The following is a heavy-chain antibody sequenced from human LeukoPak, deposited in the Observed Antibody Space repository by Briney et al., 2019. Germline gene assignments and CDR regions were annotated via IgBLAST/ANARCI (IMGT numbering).Heavy chain of an antibody. CDR3: ARGRFDMEV. CDR1: GPIFNDFD. CDR2: IGIGGDT. Sequence: GGSLRLSCTAAGPIFNDFDFHCVRAGPGKGLDWVSAIGIGGDTHSSGSVTSRFTISRETAKNSLFPHMNNLRAGDTAVYYGARGRFDMEVWGRGTTVIVSS. D-gene: IGHD3-16*01. V-gene: IGHV3-13*01. J-gene: IGHJ6*02.